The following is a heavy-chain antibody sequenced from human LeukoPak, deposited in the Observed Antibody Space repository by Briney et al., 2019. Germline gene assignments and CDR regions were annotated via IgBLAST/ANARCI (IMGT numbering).Heavy chain of an antibody. CDR2: IYPGDSDT. V-gene: IGHV5-51*01. D-gene: IGHD4-23*01. CDR3: GRRTGNSFVDY. J-gene: IGHJ4*02. CDR1: GYSFTNYW. Sequence: GESLKISCKGSGYSFTNYWIAWVRQMPGKGLEWMGIIYPGDSDTRYSPSFEGQITISVDKSITTAYLPWSSLKASDTAMYYCGRRTGNSFVDYWGQGTVVTVSS.